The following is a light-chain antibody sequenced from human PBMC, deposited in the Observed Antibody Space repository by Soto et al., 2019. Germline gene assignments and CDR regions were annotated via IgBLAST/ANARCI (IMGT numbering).Light chain of an antibody. CDR3: LLYYDGSQPYVV. J-gene: IGLJ2*01. CDR1: TGAVTSGYY. Sequence: QAVVTQEPSLTVSPGGTVTLTCASSTGAVTSGYYPNWFQQKPGQAPRALIYSANNKYSWTPARFSGSLLGGKAALTLSGVQPEDEADYYCLLYYDGSQPYVVFGGGTKLTVL. V-gene: IGLV7-43*01. CDR2: SAN.